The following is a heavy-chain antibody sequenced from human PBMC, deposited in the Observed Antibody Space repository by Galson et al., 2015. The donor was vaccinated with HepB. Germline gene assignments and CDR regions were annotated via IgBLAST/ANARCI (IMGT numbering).Heavy chain of an antibody. V-gene: IGHV1-58*01. CDR1: GFTFTSSA. J-gene: IGHJ2*01. CDR2: IVVGSGNT. D-gene: IGHD5-24*01. CDR3: AAVEMATPNYWYFDL. Sequence: SVKVSCKASGFTFTSSAVQWVRQARGQRPEWIGWIVVGSGNTNYAQKFQERVTITRDMSTSTAYMELSSLRSEDTAVYYCAAVEMATPNYWYFDLWGRGTLVTVSS.